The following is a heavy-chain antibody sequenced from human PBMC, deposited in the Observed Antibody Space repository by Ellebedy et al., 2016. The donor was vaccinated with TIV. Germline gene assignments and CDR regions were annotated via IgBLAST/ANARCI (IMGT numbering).Heavy chain of an antibody. CDR2: IYYSGST. J-gene: IGHJ3*02. CDR3: ARWSRGVFDI. Sequence: SETLSLTCTVSGGSISSYYWSWIRQPPGKGLEWIGYIYYSGSTNYNPSLKSRVTISVDTSKNQYSLKLSSVTAADTAVYYCARWSRGVFDIWGQGTMVTVSS. D-gene: IGHD3-10*01. CDR1: GGSISSYY. V-gene: IGHV4-59*08.